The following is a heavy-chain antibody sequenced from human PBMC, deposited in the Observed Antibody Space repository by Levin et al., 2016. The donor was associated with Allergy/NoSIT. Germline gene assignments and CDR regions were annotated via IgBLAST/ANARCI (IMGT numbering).Heavy chain of an antibody. CDR2: ISAYNGNT. CDR3: ARSQRDGDIVVVPAALNWFDP. V-gene: IGHV1-18*01. D-gene: IGHD2-2*01. CDR1: GYTFTSYG. J-gene: IGHJ5*02. Sequence: ASVKVSCKASGYTFTSYGISWVRQAPGQGLEWMGWISAYNGNTNYAQKLQGRVTMTTDTSTSTAYMELRSLRSDDTAVYYCARSQRDGDIVVVPAALNWFDPWGQGTLVTVSS.